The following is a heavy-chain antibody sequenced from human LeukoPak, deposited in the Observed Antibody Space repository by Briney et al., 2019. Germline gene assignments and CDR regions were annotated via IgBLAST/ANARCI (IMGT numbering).Heavy chain of an antibody. CDR3: ARLVVVVRGYYFDY. CDR2: INPNSGGT. Sequence: ASVKVSCKASGYTFTGYYMHWVRQAPGQGLAWMGWINPNSGGTNCAQKFQSRVTVTRDTSISTAYMELSRLRSDDTAVYYCARLVVVVRGYYFDYWGQGTLVTVSS. V-gene: IGHV1-2*02. J-gene: IGHJ4*02. D-gene: IGHD2-15*01. CDR1: GYTFTGYY.